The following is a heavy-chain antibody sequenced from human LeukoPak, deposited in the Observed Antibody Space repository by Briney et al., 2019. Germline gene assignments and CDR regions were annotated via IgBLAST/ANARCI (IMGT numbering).Heavy chain of an antibody. D-gene: IGHD6-13*01. CDR1: GGSISTYY. Sequence: PSETLSLTCTVSGGSISTYYWNWIRQPPGKGLEWIGYIYYSGTTNCNPSLKSRVTISVDTSKNQFSLKLTSVTAADTAVYYCARGYSSTWFKTWDFWGQGTLVTVSS. CDR2: IYYSGTT. CDR3: ARGYSSTWFKTWDF. J-gene: IGHJ4*02. V-gene: IGHV4-59*08.